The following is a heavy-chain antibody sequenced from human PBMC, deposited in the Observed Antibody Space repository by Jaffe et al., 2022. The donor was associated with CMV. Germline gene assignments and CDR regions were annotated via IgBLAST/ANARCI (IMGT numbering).Heavy chain of an antibody. J-gene: IGHJ4*02. D-gene: IGHD5-18*01. V-gene: IGHV3-33*08. CDR2: IWYDGSNK. CDR3: ARDPEPYGYVDY. Sequence: QVQLVESGGGVVQPGRSLRLSCAASGFTFSSYGMHWVRQAPGKGLEWVAVIWYDGSNKYYADSVKGRFTISRDNSKNTLYLQMNSLRAEDTAVYYCARDPEPYGYVDYWGQGTLVTVSS. CDR1: GFTFSSYG.